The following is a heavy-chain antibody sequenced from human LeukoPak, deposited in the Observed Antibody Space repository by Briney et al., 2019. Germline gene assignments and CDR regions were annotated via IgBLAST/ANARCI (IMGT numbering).Heavy chain of an antibody. Sequence: GGSLRLSCAASGFTFSSYSMNWVRQAPGKGLEWVSYISSSSSTIYYADSVKGRFIISRDNAKNSLYLQMNSLRAEDTAVYYCARDSGDDLIPYFDYWGQGTLVTVSS. V-gene: IGHV3-48*01. CDR1: GFTFSSYS. CDR3: ARDSGDDLIPYFDY. CDR2: ISSSSSTI. J-gene: IGHJ4*02. D-gene: IGHD3-10*01.